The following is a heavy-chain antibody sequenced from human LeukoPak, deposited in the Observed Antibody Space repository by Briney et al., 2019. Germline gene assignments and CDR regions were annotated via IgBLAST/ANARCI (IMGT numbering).Heavy chain of an antibody. CDR2: ITNSGSTL. Sequence: AGGSLRLSCAASEFTFSTYWMSWVRQAPGKGLEWVSYITNSGSTLYYADSVKGRFTISRDNAKNSPYLQMNSLRGEDTAVYYCARVGSSSWYVSFDPWGRGTLVTVSS. CDR1: EFTFSTYW. V-gene: IGHV3-48*04. D-gene: IGHD6-13*01. J-gene: IGHJ5*02. CDR3: ARVGSSSWYVSFDP.